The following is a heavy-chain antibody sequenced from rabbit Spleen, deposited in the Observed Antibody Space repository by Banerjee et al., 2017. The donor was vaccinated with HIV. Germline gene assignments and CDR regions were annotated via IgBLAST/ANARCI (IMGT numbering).Heavy chain of an antibody. V-gene: IGHV1S47*01. CDR2: IDLLFGTT. J-gene: IGHJ4*01. Sequence: QEQLMESGGGLVQPGGSLKLSCKASGFDFSRTGVSWVRQAPGKGLEWIGYIDLLFGTTYYANWVNGQFTISSHNAQNTLYLQLNSLTAADTATYFCVRDQAGYAGYGPWYFNLWGPGTLVTVS. D-gene: IGHD7-1*01. CDR3: VRDQAGYAGYGPWYFNL. CDR1: GFDFSRTG.